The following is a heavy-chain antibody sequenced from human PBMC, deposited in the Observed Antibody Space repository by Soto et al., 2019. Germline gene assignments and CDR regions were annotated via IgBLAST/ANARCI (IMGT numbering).Heavy chain of an antibody. V-gene: IGHV3-30*18. CDR2: ISHDGSNK. CDR3: AKEVWACSSTSCYGYYGLDV. D-gene: IGHD2-2*01. J-gene: IGHJ6*02. CDR1: GFNFSNYG. Sequence: QVQLVESGGGVVQPGRSLRLSCGASGFNFSNYGMHWVRQAPGKGLEWVTDISHDGSNKNYIDSVKGRFAISRDNSKNTLFLQMTSLRPEDTAIYYCAKEVWACSSTSCYGYYGLDVWGQGTAVTVSS.